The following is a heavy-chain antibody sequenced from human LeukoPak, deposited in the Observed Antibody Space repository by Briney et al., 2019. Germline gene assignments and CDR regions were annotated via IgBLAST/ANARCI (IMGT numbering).Heavy chain of an antibody. V-gene: IGHV4-39*01. D-gene: IGHD3-10*01. CDR1: GGSISSSSYY. CDR2: IYYTGST. J-gene: IGHJ4*02. Sequence: SETLSLTCTVSGGSISSSSYYWGWIRQPPGKGLEWIGCIYYTGSTYYSPSLKSRVTISVDTSKNQFSLKLSSVTAADTAVYYCARQIDGFGELDYFDYWGQGTLVTVSS. CDR3: ARQIDGFGELDYFDY.